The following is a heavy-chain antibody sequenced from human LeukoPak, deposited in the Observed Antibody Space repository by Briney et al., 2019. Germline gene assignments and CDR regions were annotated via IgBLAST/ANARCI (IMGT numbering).Heavy chain of an antibody. CDR3: ARPGRPWQLVRFGYFQH. CDR2: INHSGST. J-gene: IGHJ1*01. CDR1: GGSFSGYY. Sequence: PSGTLSLTCAVYGGSFSGYYWSWIRQPPGKGLEWIGEINHSGSTNYNPSLKSRVTISVDTSKNQFSLKLSSVTAADTAVYYCARPGRPWQLVRFGYFQHWGQGTLVTVSS. D-gene: IGHD6-13*01. V-gene: IGHV4-34*01.